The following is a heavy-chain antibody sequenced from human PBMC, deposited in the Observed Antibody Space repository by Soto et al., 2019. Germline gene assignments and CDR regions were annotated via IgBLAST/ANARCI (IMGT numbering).Heavy chain of an antibody. V-gene: IGHV4-61*01. Sequence: SETLSLTCTVSGGSVSSGSYYWSWIRQPPGKGLEWIGYIYYSGSTNYNPSLKSRVTISVDTSKNQFSLKLSSVTAADTAVYYCAREKVRVRGYNDWFDPWGQGTLVTVSS. D-gene: IGHD5-12*01. J-gene: IGHJ5*02. CDR1: GGSVSSGSYY. CDR2: IYYSGST. CDR3: AREKVRVRGYNDWFDP.